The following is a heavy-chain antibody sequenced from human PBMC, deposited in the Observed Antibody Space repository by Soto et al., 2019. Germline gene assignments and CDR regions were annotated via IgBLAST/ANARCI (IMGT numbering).Heavy chain of an antibody. CDR1: GFTFSDHY. CDR2: IRNKANSYTT. CDR3: TRAGILTTPYYFDY. V-gene: IGHV3-72*01. J-gene: IGHJ4*02. D-gene: IGHD2-21*01. Sequence: EVQLVESGGGLVQPEGSLRLSCGASGFTFSDHYMDWVCQAPGKGLEWVGRIRNKANSYTTEYAASVKGRFTISRDDSRNSLYLQMNSLKTEDTAMYYCTRAGILTTPYYFDYWGQGTLVTVSS.